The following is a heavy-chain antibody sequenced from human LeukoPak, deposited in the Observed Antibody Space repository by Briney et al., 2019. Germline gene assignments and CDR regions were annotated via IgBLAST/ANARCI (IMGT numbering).Heavy chain of an antibody. D-gene: IGHD4-11*01. Sequence: GGSLRLSCAASGFTFSSYAMSWVRQAPGKGLEWVSAISGSGGSTYYADSVKGRFTISRDNSKNTLYLQMNSLRAEDTAVYYCAKTVTPHYYYYMDVWGKGTTVTVSS. CDR2: ISGSGGST. J-gene: IGHJ6*03. V-gene: IGHV3-23*01. CDR3: AKTVTPHYYYYMDV. CDR1: GFTFSSYA.